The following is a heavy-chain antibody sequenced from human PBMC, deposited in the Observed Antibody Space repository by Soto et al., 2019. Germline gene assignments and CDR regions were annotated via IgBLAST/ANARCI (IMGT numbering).Heavy chain of an antibody. D-gene: IGHD1-26*01. CDR2: ITPRGGAT. CDR1: GYNFTNYY. Sequence: QVQLVQSGAELKKPGASVTLSCKSSGYNFTNYYVHWVRQAPGQGLEWMGMITPRGGATTYTQKFRGRVIMSRVTSTSTVYMELSSLRSDDTADYFCARAPREDLYYFDYWGRGTLVSVSS. CDR3: ARAPREDLYYFDY. V-gene: IGHV1-46*01. J-gene: IGHJ4*02.